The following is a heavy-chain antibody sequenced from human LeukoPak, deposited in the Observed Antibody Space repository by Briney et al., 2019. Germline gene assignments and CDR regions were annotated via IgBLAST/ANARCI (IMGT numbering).Heavy chain of an antibody. Sequence: PSETLSLTCTVSGGSLSSYYWSWIRQPPGKGLEWIGYIYYSGSTNYNPSLKSRVTISVDTSKNQFSLKLSSVTAADTAVYYCARRARARVRGVPGHYYFDYWGQGTLVTVSS. CDR2: IYYSGST. CDR3: ARRARARVRGVPGHYYFDY. CDR1: GGSLSSYY. V-gene: IGHV4-59*08. D-gene: IGHD3-10*01. J-gene: IGHJ4*02.